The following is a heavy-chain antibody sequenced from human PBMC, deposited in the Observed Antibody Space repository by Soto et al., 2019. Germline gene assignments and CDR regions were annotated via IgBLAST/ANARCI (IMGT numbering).Heavy chain of an antibody. D-gene: IGHD3-10*01. Sequence: QITLKESGPTLVKPTQTLTLTCTFSGFSLSTSGVGVGWIRQPPGKALEWLAVIYWDDSKTYSPSLKSRLTITKDTSTDQVVLTMTNMDPVDTAPYYCAHKGSGSRAIDYWGQGALVTVSS. V-gene: IGHV2-5*02. CDR3: AHKGSGSRAIDY. CDR2: IYWDDSK. J-gene: IGHJ4*02. CDR1: GFSLSTSGVG.